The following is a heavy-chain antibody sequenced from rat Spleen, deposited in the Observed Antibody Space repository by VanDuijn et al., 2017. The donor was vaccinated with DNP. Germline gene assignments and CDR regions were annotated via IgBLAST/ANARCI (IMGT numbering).Heavy chain of an antibody. V-gene: IGHV5-22*01. CDR3: ARHTADWFAY. D-gene: IGHD1-11*01. J-gene: IGHJ3*01. CDR1: GFIFSDYY. Sequence: EVQLVGSGGGLEQPGRSLKLSCAASGFIFSDYYMAWVRQATTKGLEWVAYIRFDGGSTYYGDSVKGRFTISRDNAKSILYLQMNSLKSEDTATYYCARHTADWFAYWGQGTLVTVSS. CDR2: IRFDGGST.